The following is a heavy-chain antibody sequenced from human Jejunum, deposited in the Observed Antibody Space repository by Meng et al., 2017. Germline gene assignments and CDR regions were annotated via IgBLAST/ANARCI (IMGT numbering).Heavy chain of an antibody. V-gene: IGHV3-53*01. CDR3: ATALEGMMTFGGGDAFDI. J-gene: IGHJ3*02. CDR1: GFRVSGSY. CDR2: IFAGGAT. D-gene: IGHD3-16*01. Sequence: GGSLRLSCAASGFRVSGSYMSWVRQARGKGLEGVAVIFAGGATYYADSVKGRFAISRDNFKNTLYLQMNNLGAEDTAVYYCATALEGMMTFGGGDAFDIWGQGTKVTVSS.